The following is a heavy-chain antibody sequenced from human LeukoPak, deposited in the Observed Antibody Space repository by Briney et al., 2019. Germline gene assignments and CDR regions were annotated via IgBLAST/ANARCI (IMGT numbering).Heavy chain of an antibody. CDR2: IKQDGSEK. CDR3: ARKIRGGAFDI. V-gene: IGHV3-7*02. CDR1: GFTFSSYW. D-gene: IGHD3-10*01. J-gene: IGHJ3*02. Sequence: PGGSLRLSCAVSGFTFSSYWMSWVRQAPGKGLEWVANIKQDGSEKYYVDSVKGRFTISRDNAKNSLYLQMNTLRAEDTAVYYCARKIRGGAFDIWGQGTMVTVSS.